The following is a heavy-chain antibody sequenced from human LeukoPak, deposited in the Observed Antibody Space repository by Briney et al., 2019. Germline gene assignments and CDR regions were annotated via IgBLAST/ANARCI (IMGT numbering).Heavy chain of an antibody. Sequence: PGGSLRLSYAASGFTFSSYAMHWVRQAPGKGLEWVAVISYDGSNKYYADSVKGRFTISRDNSKNTLYLQMNSLRAEDTAVYYCAREYYDFWSGYGWFDPWGQGTLVTVSS. CDR3: AREYYDFWSGYGWFDP. J-gene: IGHJ5*02. V-gene: IGHV3-30*04. CDR1: GFTFSSYA. CDR2: ISYDGSNK. D-gene: IGHD3-3*01.